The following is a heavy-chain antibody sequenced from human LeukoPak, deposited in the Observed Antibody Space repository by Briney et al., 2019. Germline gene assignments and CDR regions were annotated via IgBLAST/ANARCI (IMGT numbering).Heavy chain of an antibody. V-gene: IGHV4-61*02. D-gene: IGHD3-3*01. J-gene: IGHJ6*02. CDR2: IYTSGST. CDR3: ARASITIFGVAYGMDV. CDR1: GGSISSGSYY. Sequence: SQTLSLTCTVSGGSISSGSYYWSWIRQPAGTGLEWIERIYTSGSTNYNPSLKSRVTISVDTSKNQFSLKLSSVTAADTAVYYCARASITIFGVAYGMDVWGQGTTVTVSS.